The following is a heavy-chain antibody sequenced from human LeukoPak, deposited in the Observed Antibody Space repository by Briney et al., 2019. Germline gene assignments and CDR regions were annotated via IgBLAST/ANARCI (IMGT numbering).Heavy chain of an antibody. CDR3: AKDSASLSSHFATYFDY. D-gene: IGHD6-13*01. CDR1: GFTFSSYS. Sequence: GGSLRLSCAASGFTFSSYSMNWARQAPGKGLEWVSSISSSSSYIYYADSVKGRFTISRDNAKNSLYLQMNSLRAEDTAVYYCAKDSASLSSHFATYFDYWGQGTLVTVSS. V-gene: IGHV3-21*01. J-gene: IGHJ4*02. CDR2: ISSSSSYI.